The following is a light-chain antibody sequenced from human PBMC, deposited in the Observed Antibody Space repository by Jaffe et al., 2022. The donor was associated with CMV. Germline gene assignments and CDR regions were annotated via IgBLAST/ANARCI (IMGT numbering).Light chain of an antibody. CDR3: QQSLSTPRT. J-gene: IGKJ2*01. V-gene: IGKV1-39*01. Sequence: DIQMTQSPSSLSASVGDTVTITCRASQSINSYLNWYQQKLGKAPRLLIYAATSLQSGVPSRFSGSGSGTHFTLTIISLQREDFATYYCQQSLSTPRTFGQGTKLEIK. CDR1: QSINSY. CDR2: AAT.